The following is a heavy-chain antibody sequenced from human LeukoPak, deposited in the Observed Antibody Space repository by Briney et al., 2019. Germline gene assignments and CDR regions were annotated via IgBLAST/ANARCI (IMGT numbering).Heavy chain of an antibody. V-gene: IGHV3-20*04. D-gene: IGHD1-26*01. J-gene: IGHJ6*03. CDR2: INWNGGST. Sequence: RSGGSLRLSCAASGFTFDDYGMSWVRHAPGKGLEWVSGINWNGGSTVYADSVKGRFTISRDNAKNSLYLQMNSLRAEDTALYYCARGGWELLGVPYYYYMDVWGKGTTVTVSS. CDR1: GFTFDDYG. CDR3: ARGGWELLGVPYYYYMDV.